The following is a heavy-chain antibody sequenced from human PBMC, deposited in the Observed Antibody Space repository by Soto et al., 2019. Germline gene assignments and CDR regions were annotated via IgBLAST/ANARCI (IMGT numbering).Heavy chain of an antibody. V-gene: IGHV4-30-2*01. CDR1: GGSISSGGYS. CDR2: IYHSGST. Sequence: KSSETLSLTCAVSGGSISSGGYSWSWIRQPPGKGLEWIGYIYHSGSTYYNPSLKSRVTISVDRSKNQFSLKLSSVTAADTAVYYCARAAMGGSSWPFDYWGQGTLVTVSS. CDR3: ARAAMGGSSWPFDY. J-gene: IGHJ4*02. D-gene: IGHD6-13*01.